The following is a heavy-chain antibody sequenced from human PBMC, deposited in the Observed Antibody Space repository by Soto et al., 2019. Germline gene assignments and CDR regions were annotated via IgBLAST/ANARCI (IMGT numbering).Heavy chain of an antibody. Sequence: SETLSLTCTVSGGSISSSSYYWGWIRQPPGKGLEWIGSIYYSGSTYYNPSLKSRVTISVDTSKNQFSLKLSSVTAADTAVYYCARLVASDYDFDYWGQGTLVTVSS. CDR2: IYYSGST. CDR1: GGSISSSSYY. J-gene: IGHJ4*02. CDR3: ARLVASDYDFDY. V-gene: IGHV4-39*01. D-gene: IGHD4-17*01.